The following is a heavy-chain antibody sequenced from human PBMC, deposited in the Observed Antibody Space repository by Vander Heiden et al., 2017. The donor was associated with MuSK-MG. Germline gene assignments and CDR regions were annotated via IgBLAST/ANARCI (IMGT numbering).Heavy chain of an antibody. CDR2: ISGSGGST. CDR1: GFAFSSYA. Sequence: EVQLLESGGGLVQPGGSLRLPCAASGFAFSSYAMSWVRQAPGKGLECVSAISGSGGSTYYADSVKGRFTISRDNSKNTLYLQMNSLRAEDTAVYYCAKDYLSSVPAAMRVFGPFDYWGQGTLVTVSS. D-gene: IGHD2-2*01. CDR3: AKDYLSSVPAAMRVFGPFDY. V-gene: IGHV3-23*01. J-gene: IGHJ4*02.